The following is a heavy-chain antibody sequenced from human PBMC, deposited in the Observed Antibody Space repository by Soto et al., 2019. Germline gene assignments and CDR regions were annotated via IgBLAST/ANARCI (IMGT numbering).Heavy chain of an antibody. J-gene: IGHJ3*02. V-gene: IGHV1-18*01. D-gene: IGHD4-17*01. CDR1: GYTFTSYG. Sequence: QVPLVQSGAEVKKPGASVKVSCKASGYTFTSYGISWVRQAPGQGLEWMGWITAYNGNTNYAQKLRGRVTMTTDTSTNTAYMELSSLRSDDTNVYYCAREGPLRNNHDAFDIWGQGTMVTVSS. CDR2: ITAYNGNT. CDR3: AREGPLRNNHDAFDI.